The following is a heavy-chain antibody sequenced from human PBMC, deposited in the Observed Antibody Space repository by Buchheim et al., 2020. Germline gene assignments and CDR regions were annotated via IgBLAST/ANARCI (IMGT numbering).Heavy chain of an antibody. CDR1: GGSINSQY. CDR2: IFDSGST. J-gene: IGHJ4*02. Sequence: CTVSGGSINSQYWSWIRQPPGKALEWMGYIFDSGSTRYSPSLESRVTFSLDTSKSQFSLRLSSVTAAATAAYYCARYVRSGNYMFDSWGQGAL. CDR3: ARYVRSGNYMFDS. V-gene: IGHV4-59*11. D-gene: IGHD3-10*01.